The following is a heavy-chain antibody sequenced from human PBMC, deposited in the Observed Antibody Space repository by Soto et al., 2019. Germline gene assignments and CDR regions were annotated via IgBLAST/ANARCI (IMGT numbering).Heavy chain of an antibody. CDR2: ISSSISYT. V-gene: IGHV3-11*06. Sequence: PGGSLRLSCAASGFTFSDYSMSWIRQAPGKGLEWVSYISSSISYTEYADSVKGRFTISRDNAKNSLYLQMNSLRAEDTAVYYCARDRVQEGINWFDPWGQGTLVTVSS. D-gene: IGHD2-15*01. J-gene: IGHJ5*02. CDR3: ARDRVQEGINWFDP. CDR1: GFTFSDYS.